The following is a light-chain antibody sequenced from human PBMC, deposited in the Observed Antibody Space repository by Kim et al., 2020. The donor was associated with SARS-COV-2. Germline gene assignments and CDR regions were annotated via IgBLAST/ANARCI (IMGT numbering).Light chain of an antibody. V-gene: IGLV2-8*01. Sequence: GQYVTRSCTGPSSDVSNYNSISWYQKPPGKATTLMIYEVTKRPSGLPDRFSGSKSGNTATLTVAGLQAEDEAEYYFSSYAGSNNYVSGPGTKVTVL. J-gene: IGLJ1*01. CDR2: EVT. CDR1: SSDVSNYNS. CDR3: SSYAGSNNYV.